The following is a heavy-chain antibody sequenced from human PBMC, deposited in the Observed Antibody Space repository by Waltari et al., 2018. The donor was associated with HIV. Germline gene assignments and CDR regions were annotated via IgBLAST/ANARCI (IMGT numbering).Heavy chain of an antibody. CDR3: ARDSALGGAVLNWFDL. J-gene: IGHJ4*02. V-gene: IGHV1-2*02. Sequence: QVHLVQSAAEVKKPGASMKVSCEASGYTFAIHMVHWLGPAPGEGLDWMGWIDPKNDGTKYAQTVADRMTISRDTSSDTVFLEMTSLTLNDTAMYYCARDSALGGAVLNWFDLWGQGTLITVSS. D-gene: IGHD1-26*01. CDR2: IDPKNDGT. CDR1: GYTFAIHM.